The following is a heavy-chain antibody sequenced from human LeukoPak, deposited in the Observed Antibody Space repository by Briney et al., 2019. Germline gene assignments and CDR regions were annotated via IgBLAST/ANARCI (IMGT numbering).Heavy chain of an antibody. J-gene: IGHJ6*02. D-gene: IGHD6-19*01. CDR2: IYYSGST. Sequence: SETLSLTCTVSGGSISSYYWSWIRQPPGKGLEWIGYIYYSGSTNHNPSLKSRVTISVDTSKNQFSLKLSSVTAADTAVYYCAREAGVHYYYGMDVWGQGTTVTVSS. CDR3: AREAGVHYYYGMDV. V-gene: IGHV4-59*01. CDR1: GGSISSYY.